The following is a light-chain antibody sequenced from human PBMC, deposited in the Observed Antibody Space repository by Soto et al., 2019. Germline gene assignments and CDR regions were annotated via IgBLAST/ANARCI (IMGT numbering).Light chain of an antibody. J-gene: IGLJ1*01. CDR2: ADS. Sequence: SYELTQPPLVSVPPGQTARLTCGGDNIGTKSVHWYQQKPGQAPVLVVYADSDRPSGIPERFSGSNSGTTATLTISRVEDGDEADYYCQVWDSSSDHYVFGSGNKVTVL. CDR1: NIGTKS. CDR3: QVWDSSSDHYV. V-gene: IGLV3-21*02.